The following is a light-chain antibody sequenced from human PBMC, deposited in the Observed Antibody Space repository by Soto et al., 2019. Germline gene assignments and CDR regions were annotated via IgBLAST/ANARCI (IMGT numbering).Light chain of an antibody. CDR2: GAS. V-gene: IGKV1-27*01. CDR1: QGISYY. Sequence: LQMTTPPSSLSASVGDRVTITCRASQGISYYLAWYQQKPGKVPKLLIYGASTLQSGVLSCFSGSGSGTDFTLPIRSLQPEDVAPYYCQKYSSTPLTFGGGTKVDIK. J-gene: IGKJ4*01. CDR3: QKYSSTPLT.